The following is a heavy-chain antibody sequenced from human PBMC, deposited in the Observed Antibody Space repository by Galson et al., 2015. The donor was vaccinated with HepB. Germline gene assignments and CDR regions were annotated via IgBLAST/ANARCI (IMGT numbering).Heavy chain of an antibody. CDR1: GFTFSGST. Sequence: SLRLSCAASGFTFSGSTIHWVRQASGKGLEWVGRIRSKPNNYATAYAASVKGRFTFSRDDSKNTASLQMSSLKTEDTAVYYCARVVLEVRGVRDLDYYYYYGMDVWGQGTTVTVSS. CDR2: IRSKPNNYAT. D-gene: IGHD3-10*01. V-gene: IGHV3-73*01. CDR3: ARVVLEVRGVRDLDYYYYYGMDV. J-gene: IGHJ6*02.